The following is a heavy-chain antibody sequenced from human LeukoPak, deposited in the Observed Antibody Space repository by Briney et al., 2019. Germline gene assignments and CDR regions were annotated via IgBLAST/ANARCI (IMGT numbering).Heavy chain of an antibody. CDR2: INHSGST. D-gene: IGHD3-10*01. Sequence: PSETLSLTCAVYGGSFSGYYWSRIRQPPGKGLEWIGEINHSGSTNYNPSLKSRVTISVDTSKNQFSLKLSSVTAADTAVYYCARGQVTMVRGVILSFDYWGQGTLVTVSS. CDR1: GGSFSGYY. V-gene: IGHV4-34*01. CDR3: ARGQVTMVRGVILSFDY. J-gene: IGHJ4*02.